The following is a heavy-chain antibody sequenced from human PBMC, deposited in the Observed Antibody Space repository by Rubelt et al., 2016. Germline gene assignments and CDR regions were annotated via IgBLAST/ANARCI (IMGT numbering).Heavy chain of an antibody. J-gene: IGHJ4*02. D-gene: IGHD2-2*01. CDR1: GFTFSSYG. CDR2: ISSSSSYI. Sequence: EVQLLESGGGLVQPGGSLRLSCAASGFTFSSYGMHWVRQAPGKGLEWVSSISSSSSYIYYADSVKGRFTISRDNAKNSLYLQMNSLRAEDTAVYHCARVRVEGSTSHLDFDYWGQGTLVTVSS. V-gene: IGHV3-21*01. CDR3: ARVRVEGSTSHLDFDY.